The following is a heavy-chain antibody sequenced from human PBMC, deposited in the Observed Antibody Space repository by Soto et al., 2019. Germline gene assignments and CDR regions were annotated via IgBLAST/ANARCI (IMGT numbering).Heavy chain of an antibody. Sequence: GGSLRLSCAASGFTFSSYSINWVLQAPGKGLEWVSVIWGNGNIYYTDSVKGRFTISRDNSRNTVYLQMDSLRAEDTAVYFCAKDQVPDDGYSIDRWGQGTLVTVSS. D-gene: IGHD5-18*01. CDR3: AKDQVPDDGYSIDR. CDR1: GFTFSSYS. V-gene: IGHV3-21*04. J-gene: IGHJ5*02. CDR2: IWGNGNI.